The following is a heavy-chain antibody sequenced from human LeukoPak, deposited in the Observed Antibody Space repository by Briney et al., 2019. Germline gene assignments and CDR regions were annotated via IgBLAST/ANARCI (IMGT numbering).Heavy chain of an antibody. CDR2: MNPNSGNT. CDR1: GYTFTSYD. D-gene: IGHD6-13*01. V-gene: IGHV1-8*01. Sequence: ASVKVSCKASGYTFTSYDINWVRQATGQGLEWMGWMNPNSGNTGDAQKFQGRVTMTRNTSISTACMELSSLRSEDTAVYYCARAPYSSSWYYFDYWGQGTLVTVSS. CDR3: ARAPYSSSWYYFDY. J-gene: IGHJ4*02.